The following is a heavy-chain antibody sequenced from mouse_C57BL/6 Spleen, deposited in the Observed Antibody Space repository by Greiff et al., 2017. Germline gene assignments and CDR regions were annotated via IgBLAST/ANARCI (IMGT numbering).Heavy chain of an antibody. V-gene: IGHV1-69*01. D-gene: IGHD2-4*01. Sequence: VQLQQPGAELVMPGASVKLSCKASGYTFTSSWMHWVKQRPGQGLEWIGEIDPSDSYTNYNQKFKGKSTLTVDKSSSTAYMQLSSLTSEDSAVYYCARSPYDYWADWGQGTLVTVSA. CDR2: IDPSDSYT. CDR1: GYTFTSSW. J-gene: IGHJ3*01. CDR3: ARSPYDYWAD.